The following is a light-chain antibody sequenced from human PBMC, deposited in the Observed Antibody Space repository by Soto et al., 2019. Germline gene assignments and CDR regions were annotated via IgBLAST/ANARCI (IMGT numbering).Light chain of an antibody. V-gene: IGKV1-39*01. J-gene: IGKJ2*01. Sequence: DIQMTQSPASLSASVGDRVTITCRASQTISSYLNWYQQKPGKAPELLIYVESNLQRGVPSRFSGRGSGTDFTLTISSLQPEDFATYYCQQSYSTPYTFGQGNTGDIK. CDR1: QTISSY. CDR2: VES. CDR3: QQSYSTPYT.